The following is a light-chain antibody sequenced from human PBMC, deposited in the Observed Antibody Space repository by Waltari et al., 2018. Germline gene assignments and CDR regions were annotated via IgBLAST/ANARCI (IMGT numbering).Light chain of an antibody. Sequence: IQMTQSPSALSASVGDRVTISCRASQNIYSNLAGYQQKPGKAPKLLIYAASSLQSGIPSRFSGSGSGTEFTLTISSLQPEDSAAYYCQHYYDNPYSFGQGTKVEIK. CDR2: AAS. V-gene: IGKV1-6*01. CDR1: QNIYSN. CDR3: QHYYDNPYS. J-gene: IGKJ2*03.